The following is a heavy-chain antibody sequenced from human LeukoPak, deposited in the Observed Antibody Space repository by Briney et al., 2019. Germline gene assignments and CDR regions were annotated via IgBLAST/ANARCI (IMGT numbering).Heavy chain of an antibody. Sequence: SETLSLTCTVSGGSISSSSYYWGWIRQPPGKGLEWIGSIYYSGSTYYNPSLKSRVTISVDTSKNQFSLKLSSVTAADTAVYYCATHGGSGGSFSPWAYYYYMDVWGKGTTVTISS. CDR2: IYYSGST. CDR1: GGSISSSSYY. J-gene: IGHJ6*03. D-gene: IGHD2-15*01. CDR3: ATHGGSGGSFSPWAYYYYMDV. V-gene: IGHV4-39*01.